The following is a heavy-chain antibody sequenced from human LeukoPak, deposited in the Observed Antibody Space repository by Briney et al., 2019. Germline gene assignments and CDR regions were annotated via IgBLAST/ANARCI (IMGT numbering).Heavy chain of an antibody. V-gene: IGHV3-30*18. CDR1: GFSFSTYG. J-gene: IGHJ6*02. D-gene: IGHD3-3*01. CDR2: ISYDGSNK. Sequence: GKSLRLSCAASGFSFSTYGMQWVRQAPGRGLAWVAVISYDGSNKYYADSVKGRLTISRDNSKNTLYLQMNSLRAEETGVYYCAKVFSRDFWSGYGYYGMDVWGQGTTVTVSS. CDR3: AKVFSRDFWSGYGYYGMDV.